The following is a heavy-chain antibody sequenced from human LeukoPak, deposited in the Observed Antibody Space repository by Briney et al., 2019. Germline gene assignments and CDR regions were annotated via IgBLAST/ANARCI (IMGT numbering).Heavy chain of an antibody. V-gene: IGHV4-59*01. Sequence: SETLSLTCTVSGGSISSYYWSWIRQPPGKGLEWIGYIYYSGSTNYNPSLKSRVTISVDTSKNQFSLKLSSVTAADTAVYYCARYKSPDSSGYYYVHGEIVGWYFDLWGRGTLVTVSS. D-gene: IGHD3-22*01. CDR3: ARYKSPDSSGYYYVHGEIVGWYFDL. J-gene: IGHJ2*01. CDR2: IYYSGST. CDR1: GGSISSYY.